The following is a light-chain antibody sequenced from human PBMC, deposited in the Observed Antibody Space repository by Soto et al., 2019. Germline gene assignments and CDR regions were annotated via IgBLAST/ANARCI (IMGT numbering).Light chain of an antibody. CDR2: DVS. CDR3: SSYAGSYTWV. Sequence: QSALTQPRSVSGSPGQTVTVSCTGTSSDVGAYNYVSWYRHHPGNAPKFLIYDVSRRPSGVPDRFSASKSGNTASLTISGLQAVDEADYYCSSYAGSYTWVFGGGTKLTVL. J-gene: IGLJ3*02. V-gene: IGLV2-11*01. CDR1: SSDVGAYNY.